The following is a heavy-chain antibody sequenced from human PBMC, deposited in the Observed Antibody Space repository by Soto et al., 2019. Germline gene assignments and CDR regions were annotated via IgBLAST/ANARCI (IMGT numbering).Heavy chain of an antibody. J-gene: IGHJ6*02. Sequence: GGSLRLSCAASGFTFSSYWMNWVRQAPGKGLVWVSRINSAGSSTTYADSVKGRFTISRDNAKNSLYLQMNSLRAEDTAVYYCAGGPLYYYGMDVWGQGTTVTVS. CDR3: AGGPLYYYGMDV. D-gene: IGHD3-16*01. CDR2: INSAGSST. CDR1: GFTFSSYW. V-gene: IGHV3-74*01.